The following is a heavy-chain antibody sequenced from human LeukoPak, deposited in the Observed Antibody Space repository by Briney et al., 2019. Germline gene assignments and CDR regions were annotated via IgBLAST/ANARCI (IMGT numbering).Heavy chain of an antibody. CDR2: ISAYNGNT. Sequence: ASVKVSCKASGYTFTNYGISWVRQAPGQGLECMGWISAYNGNTDYAQKLQGRVTMTTDTSTSTAYMELRDLTSDDTAVYYCLRTTMTTKTFDYWGQGTLVTVSS. CDR1: GYTFTNYG. V-gene: IGHV1-18*01. D-gene: IGHD4-17*01. J-gene: IGHJ4*02. CDR3: LRTTMTTKTFDY.